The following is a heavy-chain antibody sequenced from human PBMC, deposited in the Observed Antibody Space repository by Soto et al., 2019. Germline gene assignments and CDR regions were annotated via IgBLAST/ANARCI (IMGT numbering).Heavy chain of an antibody. V-gene: IGHV3-21*02. CDR2: ISSSSSYM. CDR1: GFSFSSYN. Sequence: EVQLVETGGGLVKPGGSLRLSCVASGFSFSSYNMNWVRQAPGKGLEWVSSISSSSSYMYYADSVQGRFTISRDNAKNSQYLHMNRLTAEDTTIYYCARGTTHNYYYMDVWGTGTTVTVSS. CDR3: ARGTTHNYYYMDV. D-gene: IGHD4-4*01. J-gene: IGHJ6*03.